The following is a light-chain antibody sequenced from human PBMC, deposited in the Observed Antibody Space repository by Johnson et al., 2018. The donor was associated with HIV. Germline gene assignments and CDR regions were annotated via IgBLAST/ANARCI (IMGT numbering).Light chain of an antibody. CDR3: GTWDSRLSAYV. Sequence: QSVLTQPPSVSAAPGQKVTISCSGSSSNIGNNYVSWYQQLPGTAPNLLIYENNKRPTGLPDRFSGSKSGTSATLGITGLPTGDEADYYCGTWDSRLSAYVCGTGTKVTV. CDR1: SSNIGNNY. CDR2: ENN. J-gene: IGLJ1*01. V-gene: IGLV1-51*02.